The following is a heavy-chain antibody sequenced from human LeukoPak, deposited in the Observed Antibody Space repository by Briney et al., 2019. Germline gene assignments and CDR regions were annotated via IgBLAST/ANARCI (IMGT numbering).Heavy chain of an antibody. V-gene: IGHV4-4*02. D-gene: IGHD1-14*01. CDR1: LDSTTSNF. CDR2: IHRSGSP. CDR3: AREILGGFNPGAY. J-gene: IGHJ4*02. Sequence: PSETLSLTCTVSLDSTTSNFWSWVRQPPGKGLEWIGEIHRSGSPNYNPSLQGRVTISIDRSRSQIALELSSVTAADTAVYYCAREILGGFNPGAYWGQGTLVTVSS.